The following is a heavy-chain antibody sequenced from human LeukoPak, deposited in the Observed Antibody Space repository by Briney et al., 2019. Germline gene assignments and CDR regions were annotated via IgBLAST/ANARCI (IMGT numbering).Heavy chain of an antibody. Sequence: PGGSLRLSCAASGFTFSSYAMHWVRQAPGKGLEWVAVISYDGSNKYYADSVKGRFTISRDNSKNTLYLQMNSLRAEDTAVYYCAKELTYNWFDPWGQGTLVTVSS. CDR1: GFTFSSYA. D-gene: IGHD4/OR15-4a*01. J-gene: IGHJ5*02. CDR2: ISYDGSNK. CDR3: AKELTYNWFDP. V-gene: IGHV3-30-3*01.